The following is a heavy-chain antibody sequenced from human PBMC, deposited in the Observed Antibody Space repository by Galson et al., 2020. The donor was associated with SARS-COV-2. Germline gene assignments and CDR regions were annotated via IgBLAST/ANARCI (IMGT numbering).Heavy chain of an antibody. J-gene: IGHJ3*02. D-gene: IGHD4-17*01. CDR1: GPSISSGSYS. V-gene: IGHV4-30-2*01. CDR3: ARLHYGEYAPEAFDI. Sequence: SETLSLTCAVSGPSISSGSYSWNWIRQPPGKGLERIGYISHSGGTYYNPSLKSRVTISGDRSKNQFSLRLSSVTAADTAVYYCARLHYGEYAPEAFDIWGPGTRVTVAS. CDR2: ISHSGGT.